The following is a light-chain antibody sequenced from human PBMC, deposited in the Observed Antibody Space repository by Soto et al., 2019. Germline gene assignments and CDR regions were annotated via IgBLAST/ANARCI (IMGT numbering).Light chain of an antibody. CDR2: DVS. CDR3: SSHTTSSTQV. CDR1: SSDVGAYNY. J-gene: IGLJ1*01. Sequence: QSALTQPASVSGSPGQSITISCSGTSSDVGAYNYVSWYQQHPGKAPKLMIYDVSNRPSGVSNRFSGSKSGNAASLIISGFQVEDEADYYCSSHTTSSTQVFGTGTKVTVL. V-gene: IGLV2-14*03.